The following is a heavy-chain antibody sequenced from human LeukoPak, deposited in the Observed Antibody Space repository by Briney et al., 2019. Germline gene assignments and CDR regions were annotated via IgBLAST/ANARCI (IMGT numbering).Heavy chain of an antibody. CDR2: ISGSGSST. D-gene: IGHD2-15*01. CDR3: AKERIWNVVVVVAAQNFDY. V-gene: IGHV3-23*01. CDR1: GINFRSSG. J-gene: IGHJ4*02. Sequence: GGSLRLSCAASGINFRSSGMNWVRQAPGKGLEWVSGISGSGSSTYYADSVKGRFTISRDNSKNTLYLQMNNLRAEDTAVYYCAKERIWNVVVVVAAQNFDYWGQGTLVTVSS.